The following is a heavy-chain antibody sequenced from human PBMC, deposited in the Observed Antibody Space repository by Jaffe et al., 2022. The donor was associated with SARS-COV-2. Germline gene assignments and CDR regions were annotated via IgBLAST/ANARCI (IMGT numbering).Heavy chain of an antibody. D-gene: IGHD3-9*01. CDR3: ASLVGYDILTGYSEPPYFDY. V-gene: IGHV5-51*01. J-gene: IGHJ4*02. Sequence: EVQLVQSGAEVKKPGESLKISCKGSGYSFTTYWIGWVRQMPGKGLEWMGIIYPGDSDTRYSPSFEGQVTISADKSISTAYLQWSSLKASDTAMYYCASLVGYDILTGYSEPPYFDYWGQGTLVTVSS. CDR2: IYPGDSDT. CDR1: GYSFTTYW.